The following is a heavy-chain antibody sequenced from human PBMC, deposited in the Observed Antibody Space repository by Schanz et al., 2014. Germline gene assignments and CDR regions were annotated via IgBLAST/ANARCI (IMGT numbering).Heavy chain of an antibody. Sequence: QVQLVESGGGVVQPGRSLRLSCAASGFNFGSHGMHWVRQAPGKGLEWVAILWHDGSKKYYADSVKGRFTISRDNSKNTLFLQMNSLRAEDTAVYYCARDHTTESYYSAGPPIDYWGQGTLLTVSS. J-gene: IGHJ4*02. D-gene: IGHD1-26*01. CDR2: LWHDGSKK. CDR1: GFNFGSHG. V-gene: IGHV3-33*01. CDR3: ARDHTTESYYSAGPPIDY.